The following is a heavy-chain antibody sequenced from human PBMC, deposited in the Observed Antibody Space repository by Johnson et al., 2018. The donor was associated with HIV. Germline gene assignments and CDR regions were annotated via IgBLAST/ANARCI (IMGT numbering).Heavy chain of an antibody. Sequence: QVQLVESGGGVVQPGRSRRLSCAASGFTFSSYAMHWVRQAPGKGLEWVAVISYDGSNKYYADSVTGRFTISRDNSKNTLYLQMNSLRAEDTAVYYCARSPRAAEGAFDIWGQGTMVTVSS. J-gene: IGHJ3*02. CDR3: ARSPRAAEGAFDI. D-gene: IGHD6-13*01. CDR1: GFTFSSYA. CDR2: ISYDGSNK. V-gene: IGHV3-30-3*01.